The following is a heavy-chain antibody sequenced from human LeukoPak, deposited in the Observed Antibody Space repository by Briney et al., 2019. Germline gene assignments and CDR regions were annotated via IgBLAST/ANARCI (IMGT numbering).Heavy chain of an antibody. CDR1: GGSISSYY. Sequence: SETLSLTCTVSGGSISSYYWSWIRQPAGKGLEWIGRIYTSGSTNYNPSLKSRVTMSVDTSKNQFSLKLSSVTAADTAVYYCARDDSSGYYHLFDYWGQGTLVTVSS. CDR3: ARDDSSGYYHLFDY. CDR2: IYTSGST. D-gene: IGHD3-22*01. V-gene: IGHV4-4*07. J-gene: IGHJ4*02.